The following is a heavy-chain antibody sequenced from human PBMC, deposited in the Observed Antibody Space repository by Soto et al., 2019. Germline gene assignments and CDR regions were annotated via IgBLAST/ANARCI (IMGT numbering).Heavy chain of an antibody. Sequence: GGSLRLSCTVSGDTFSNYAMNWDRQAPGKGLEWVSSLSGSGGTTYYANSVKGRFIISRDNSKNTLYLLMNSLRAEDTALYYCAKQRADYGSGADSFYFDSWGQGALVTVSS. CDR2: LSGSGGTT. D-gene: IGHD3-10*01. CDR3: AKQRADYGSGADSFYFDS. J-gene: IGHJ4*02. CDR1: GDTFSNYA. V-gene: IGHV3-23*01.